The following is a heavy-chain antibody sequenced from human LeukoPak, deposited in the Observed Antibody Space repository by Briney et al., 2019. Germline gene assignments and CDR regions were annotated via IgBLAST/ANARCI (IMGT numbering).Heavy chain of an antibody. CDR3: AGYYDSSGYYDNAFDI. Sequence: GASVKVSCKASGYTFTSYGISWVRQAPGQGLEWMGWISAYNGNTNYAQKLQGRVTMTTDTSTSTAYMELRSLRSDDTAVYYCAGYYDSSGYYDNAFDIRGQGTMVTVSS. J-gene: IGHJ3*02. CDR1: GYTFTSYG. CDR2: ISAYNGNT. D-gene: IGHD3-22*01. V-gene: IGHV1-18*01.